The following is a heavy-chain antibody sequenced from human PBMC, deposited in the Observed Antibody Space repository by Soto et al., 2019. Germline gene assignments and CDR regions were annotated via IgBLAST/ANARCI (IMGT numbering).Heavy chain of an antibody. CDR2: ISYDGSNK. J-gene: IGHJ5*02. Sequence: QVQLVESGGGVVQPGRSLRLSCAASGFTFSSYAMHWVRQAPGKGLEWVAVISYDGSNKYYADSVKGRFTISRDNSKNTLYLQMNSLRAEDTAVYYCARESQIILLWRTFDPWGQGTLVTVSS. D-gene: IGHD3-10*01. V-gene: IGHV3-30-3*01. CDR1: GFTFSSYA. CDR3: ARESQIILLWRTFDP.